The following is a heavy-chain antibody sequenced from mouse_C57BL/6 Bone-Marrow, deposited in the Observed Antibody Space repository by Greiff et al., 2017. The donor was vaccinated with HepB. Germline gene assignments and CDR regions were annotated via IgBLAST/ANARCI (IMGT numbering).Heavy chain of an antibody. Sequence: QVQLKQPGAELVMPGASVKLSCKASGYTFTSYWMHWVKQRPGQGLEWIGEIDPSDSYTNYNQKFKGKSTLTVDKSSSTAYMQLSSLTSEDSAVYYCAREPYYYAMDYWGQGTSVTVSS. J-gene: IGHJ4*01. CDR3: AREPYYYAMDY. CDR1: GYTFTSYW. CDR2: IDPSDSYT. V-gene: IGHV1-69*01.